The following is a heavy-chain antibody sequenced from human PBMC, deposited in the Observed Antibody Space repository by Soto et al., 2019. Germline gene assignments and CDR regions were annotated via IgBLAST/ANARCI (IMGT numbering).Heavy chain of an antibody. CDR1: GYFFTTYW. V-gene: IGHV5-51*01. D-gene: IGHD2-21*01. Sequence: PGESLKISCQGSGYFFTTYWIAWVRQMPGKGLEWMGIIYPGDSDIRYSPSFQGQVTISADMSISTDKSITTAYLQWSSLQASDPAIYYCASRGGGGDSLGMDVWGQGTAVTFS. J-gene: IGHJ6*02. CDR3: ASRGGGGDSLGMDV. CDR2: IYPGDSDI.